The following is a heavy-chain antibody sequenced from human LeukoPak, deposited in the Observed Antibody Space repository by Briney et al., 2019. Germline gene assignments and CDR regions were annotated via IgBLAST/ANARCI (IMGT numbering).Heavy chain of an antibody. V-gene: IGHV3-7*01. CDR2: IKHDGSEK. J-gene: IGHJ4*02. D-gene: IGHD2-15*01. Sequence: PGGSLRLSCAASGFTFSAYWMTWVRQAPGQGLEGVANIKHDGSEKYYVDSVKGRFTISRDKAKNSLFQQINSLRAEDTAVYYCARGRYCSGGSCHYFDYWGQGTLVTVSS. CDR1: GFTFSAYW. CDR3: ARGRYCSGGSCHYFDY.